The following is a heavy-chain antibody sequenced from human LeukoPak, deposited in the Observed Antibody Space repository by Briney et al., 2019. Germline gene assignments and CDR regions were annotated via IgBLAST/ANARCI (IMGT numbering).Heavy chain of an antibody. D-gene: IGHD2-21*02. J-gene: IGHJ3*02. CDR2: INPNSGDT. V-gene: IGHV1-2*04. Sequence: ASVKVSCKASGYIFTGYFMHWIRQAPGQGLEWMGWINPNSGDTNYAQKFQGSVTMTTDTSITTAYMEVNRPTSDDMAVYYCTRGPSCGGDCLDAFDIWGQGTMIAVSS. CDR1: GYIFTGYF. CDR3: TRGPSCGGDCLDAFDI.